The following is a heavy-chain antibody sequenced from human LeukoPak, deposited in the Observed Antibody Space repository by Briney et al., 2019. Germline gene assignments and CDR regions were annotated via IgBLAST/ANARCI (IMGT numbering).Heavy chain of an antibody. V-gene: IGHV3-21*01. CDR3: ARAQVPAATDYYYCGMDV. CDR2: ISSSSSYI. D-gene: IGHD2-2*01. Sequence: GGSLRLSCAASGFTFSSYSMNWVRQAPGKGLEWVSSISSSSSYIYYADSVKGRFTISRDNAKNSLYLQMNSLRAEDTAVYYCARAQVPAATDYYYCGMDVWGQGTTVTVSS. J-gene: IGHJ6*02. CDR1: GFTFSSYS.